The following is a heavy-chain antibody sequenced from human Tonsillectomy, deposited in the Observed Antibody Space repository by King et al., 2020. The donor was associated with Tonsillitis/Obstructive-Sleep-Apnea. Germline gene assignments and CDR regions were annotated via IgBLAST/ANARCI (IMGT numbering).Heavy chain of an antibody. V-gene: IGHV3-15*05. CDR1: GFTFNKAW. CDR2: IKSKIDGGTT. D-gene: IGHD2/OR15-2a*01. CDR3: TTDRIKALGLGYYYYMDV. J-gene: IGHJ6*03. Sequence: VQLVEPGGGLVKAGGSLRLSCAASGFTFNKAWMSWVRQAPGKGLEWVGRIKSKIDGGTTDYAAPVKGRFTISRDDSKNMLYLQINSLKTEDTAVYYCTTDRIKALGLGYYYYMDVWGKGTTVTVSS.